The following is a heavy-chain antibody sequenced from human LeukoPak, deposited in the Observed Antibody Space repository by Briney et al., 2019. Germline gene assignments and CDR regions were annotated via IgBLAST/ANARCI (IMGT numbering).Heavy chain of an antibody. CDR1: GFSFSSYW. Sequence: GGSLRLSCAASGFSFSSYWMSWVSQAPGRGLEWVANIDEDGSEEYYVDSVKGRFTISRDNAKNSLYLQMNGLRDEDTAVYYCARGATYAYYQDYWGQGTLVTVSS. CDR2: IDEDGSEE. J-gene: IGHJ4*02. CDR3: ARGATYAYYQDY. D-gene: IGHD1-26*01. V-gene: IGHV3-7*01.